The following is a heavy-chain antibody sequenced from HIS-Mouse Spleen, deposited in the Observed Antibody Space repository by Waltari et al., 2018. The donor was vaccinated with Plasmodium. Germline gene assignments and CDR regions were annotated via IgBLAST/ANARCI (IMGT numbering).Heavy chain of an antibody. V-gene: IGHV3-30*18. D-gene: IGHD7-27*01. CDR1: GFTLIRDG. J-gene: IGHJ3*02. CDR3: AKVNWGDASDI. CDR2: ISYDGSNK. Sequence: QVQLVESGGGVVQAGRSLSLSCAASGFTLIRDGMHWVRQAPGKGLEWVAVISYDGSNKYYADSVKGRFTISRDNSKNTLYLQMNSLRAEDTAVYYCAKVNWGDASDIWGQGTMVTVSS.